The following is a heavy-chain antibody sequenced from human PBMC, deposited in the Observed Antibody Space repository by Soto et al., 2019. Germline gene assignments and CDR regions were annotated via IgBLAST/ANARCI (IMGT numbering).Heavy chain of an antibody. CDR3: ARDLNYSSSWTYDAFDI. CDR1: GFTFSSYG. Sequence: QVQLVESGGGVVQPGRSLRLSCAASGFTFSSYGMHWVRQAPGKGLEGVAVIWYDGSNKYYADSVKGRFTISRDNSKNTLYLQMNSLRAEDTAVYYCARDLNYSSSWTYDAFDIWGQGTMVTVSS. J-gene: IGHJ3*02. D-gene: IGHD6-13*01. V-gene: IGHV3-33*01. CDR2: IWYDGSNK.